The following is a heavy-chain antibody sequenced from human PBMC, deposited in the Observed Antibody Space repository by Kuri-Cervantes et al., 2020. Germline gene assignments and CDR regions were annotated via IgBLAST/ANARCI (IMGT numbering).Heavy chain of an antibody. D-gene: IGHD4-17*01. J-gene: IGHJ4*02. CDR2: ISWNSGSI. Sequence: SPKISCAASGFTFDDYAMHWVRQAPGKGLEWVSGISWNSGSIGYADSVKGRFTISRDNAKNSLYLQMNSLRAEDTAVYYFAKESTVPFDYWGQGTLVTVSS. V-gene: IGHV3-9*01. CDR1: GFTFDDYA. CDR3: AKESTVPFDY.